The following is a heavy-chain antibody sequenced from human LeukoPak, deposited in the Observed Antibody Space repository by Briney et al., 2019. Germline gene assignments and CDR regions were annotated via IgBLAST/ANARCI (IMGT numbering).Heavy chain of an antibody. Sequence: GGSLRLSCAASGFTFSDYDMHWVRQATGKGLEWVSAIGTAGDTYYTGSVKGRFTISREDAKNSLYLQMNSLRAGGTAVYYCARVAKERVGGVYYFDYWGQGTLVTVSS. D-gene: IGHD1-1*01. CDR2: IGTAGDT. J-gene: IGHJ4*02. CDR1: GFTFSDYD. CDR3: ARVAKERVGGVYYFDY. V-gene: IGHV3-13*01.